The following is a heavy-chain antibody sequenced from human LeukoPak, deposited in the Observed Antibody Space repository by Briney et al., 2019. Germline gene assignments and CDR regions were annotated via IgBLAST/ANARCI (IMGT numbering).Heavy chain of an antibody. D-gene: IGHD3-22*01. CDR2: IIPLLGTS. V-gene: IGHV1-69*13. CDR1: GVTFTNYA. CDR3: ATPRAYYYDSSGYYYR. Sequence: GASVKVSCKASGVTFTNYAIDWVRQAPGQGLEWVGGIIPLLGTSSSAQKFQDRVTITADESTSTAYMELSSLRSEDTAVYYCATPRAYYYDSSGYYYRWGQGTLVTVSS. J-gene: IGHJ4*02.